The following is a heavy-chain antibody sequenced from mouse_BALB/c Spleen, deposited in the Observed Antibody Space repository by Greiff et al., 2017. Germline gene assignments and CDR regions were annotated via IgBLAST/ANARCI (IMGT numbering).Heavy chain of an antibody. Sequence: QVHVKQSGAELVRPGVSVKISCKGSGYTFTDYAMHWVKQSHAKSLEWIGVISTYYGDASYNQKFKGKATMTVDKSSSTAYMELARLTSEDSAIYYCARGVQQDYAMDYWGQGTSVTVSS. D-gene: IGHD2-14*01. CDR2: ISTYYGDA. J-gene: IGHJ4*01. V-gene: IGHV1S137*01. CDR3: ARGVQQDYAMDY. CDR1: GYTFTDYA.